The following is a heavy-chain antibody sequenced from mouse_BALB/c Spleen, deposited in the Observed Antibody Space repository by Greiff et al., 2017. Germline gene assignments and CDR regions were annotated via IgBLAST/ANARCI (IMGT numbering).Heavy chain of an antibody. D-gene: IGHD2-4*01. CDR2: INPYNDGT. Sequence: VQLQQSGPELVNPGASVKMSCKASGYTFTSYVMHWVKQKPGQGLEWIGYINPYNDGTKYNEKFKGKATLTSDKSSSTAYMELSSLTSEDSAVYYCARDLYYDYDGGYFDYWGQGTTLTVSS. V-gene: IGHV1-14*01. CDR3: ARDLYYDYDGGYFDY. CDR1: GYTFTSYV. J-gene: IGHJ2*01.